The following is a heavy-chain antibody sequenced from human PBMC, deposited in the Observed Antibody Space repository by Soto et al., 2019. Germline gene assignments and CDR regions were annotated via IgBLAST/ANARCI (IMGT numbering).Heavy chain of an antibody. Sequence: SETLSLTCSVSTVSISRGSYYWAWIRQPPGKGLQWIASIYYSGTAYYSPSLKGRVTISRDTSKNQFSLKLSSVTAADTAVYYCARDLSSGWYRGEKAFDYWGQGTLVTVSS. J-gene: IGHJ4*02. CDR2: IYYSGTA. V-gene: IGHV4-39*07. CDR3: ARDLSSGWYRGEKAFDY. CDR1: TVSISRGSYY. D-gene: IGHD6-19*01.